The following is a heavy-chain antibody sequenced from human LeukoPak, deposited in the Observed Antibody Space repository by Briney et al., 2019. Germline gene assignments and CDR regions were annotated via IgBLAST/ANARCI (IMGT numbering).Heavy chain of an antibody. Sequence: SETLSLTCTVSGGSISSSSYYWGWIRQPPGRGLEWIGTVYYSGTTYYNPSLKSRVTISVDTSKNQFSLKLTSVTAADTALYYCARVALLVRGAEYSYYMDVWGKGTTVTVSS. CDR3: ARVALLVRGAEYSYYMDV. D-gene: IGHD3-10*01. V-gene: IGHV4-39*07. J-gene: IGHJ6*03. CDR1: GGSISSSSYY. CDR2: VYYSGTT.